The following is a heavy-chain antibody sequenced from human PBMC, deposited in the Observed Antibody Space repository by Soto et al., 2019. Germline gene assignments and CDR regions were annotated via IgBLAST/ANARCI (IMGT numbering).Heavy chain of an antibody. D-gene: IGHD6-6*01. CDR1: GFTFKNYA. Sequence: EVQLSESGGGLVQSGGSLRLSCIASGFTFKNYAMTWVRQAPGKGLEWVSGMSISGSTSDTYYADSAKGRFTISRDNLKNTLYLQMNSLRVEDTAMYFCAKSQSSGPGGWFDAWGQGAPVTVSS. CDR3: AKSQSSGPGGWFDA. CDR2: MSISGSTSDT. J-gene: IGHJ5*02. V-gene: IGHV3-23*01.